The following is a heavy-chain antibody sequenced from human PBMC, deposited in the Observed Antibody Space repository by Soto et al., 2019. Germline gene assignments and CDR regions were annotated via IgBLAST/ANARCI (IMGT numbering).Heavy chain of an antibody. CDR2: ISYDGSNQ. J-gene: IGHJ4*02. CDR1: GFTFSNSG. D-gene: IGHD3-3*01. Sequence: GGSLRLSCAASGFTFSNSGMHWVRQAPGKGLEWVALISYDGSNQYYADSVKGRFTISRDNSKNMVFLQMSSLRAEDTAVYYCANRYFGVVIVFDYWGKRTQVTVS. V-gene: IGHV3-30*18. CDR3: ANRYFGVVIVFDY.